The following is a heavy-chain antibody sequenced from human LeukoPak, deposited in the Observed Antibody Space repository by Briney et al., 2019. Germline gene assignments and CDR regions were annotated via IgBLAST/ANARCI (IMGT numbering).Heavy chain of an antibody. CDR3: ARDLSYGSGKYTNWFDP. CDR1: GFTFDDYA. CDR2: ISWDGGST. Sequence: GGSLRLSCAASGFTFDDYAMHWVRQAPGKCLEWVSLISWDGGSTYYADSVKGRFTISRDNAKNSLYLQMNSLRAEDTAVYYCARDLSYGSGKYTNWFDPWGQGTLVTVSS. J-gene: IGHJ5*02. D-gene: IGHD3-10*01. V-gene: IGHV3-43D*03.